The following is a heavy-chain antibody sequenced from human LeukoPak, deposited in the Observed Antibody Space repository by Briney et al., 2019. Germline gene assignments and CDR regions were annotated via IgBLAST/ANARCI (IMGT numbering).Heavy chain of an antibody. CDR2: ISGDGGST. J-gene: IGHJ4*02. Sequence: PGGSLRLSCAASGFTFSSYSMNWVRQAPGKGLEWVSLISGDGGSTYYADSVKGRLTISRDNSKNSLYLQMNSLRTEDTALYYCAKDPDCSGGSCYSTAGRKVDYWGQGTLVTVSS. CDR1: GFTFSSYS. CDR3: AKDPDCSGGSCYSTAGRKVDY. V-gene: IGHV3-43*02. D-gene: IGHD2-15*01.